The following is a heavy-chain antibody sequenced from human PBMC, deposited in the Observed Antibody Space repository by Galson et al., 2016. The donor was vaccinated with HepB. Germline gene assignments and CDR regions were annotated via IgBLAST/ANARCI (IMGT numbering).Heavy chain of an antibody. V-gene: IGHV3-53*01. CDR1: GFTVYNNY. CDR3: AKAATPVFYYHGMDV. J-gene: IGHJ6*02. Sequence: SLRLSCAASGFTVYNNYMWWVRQAPGKGLDWVSLIYSGGSTSYADSVKGRFTISRDNSKNTLYLQMNSLRYEDTAVYYCAKAATPVFYYHGMDVWGQGTTATVSS. CDR2: IYSGGST.